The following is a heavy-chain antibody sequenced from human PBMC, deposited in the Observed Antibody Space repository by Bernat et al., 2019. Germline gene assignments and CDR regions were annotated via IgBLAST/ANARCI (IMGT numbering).Heavy chain of an antibody. J-gene: IGHJ6*02. Sequence: QVQLVESGGGVVQPGRSLRLSCAASGFTFSTYAMHWVRQAPGKGLEWVAVISYDGTNKYYADSVRGRFTISRDNSKNTLYLQMNSLRPEDTAMYYCARKWYSYRNYGLDVWGQGTTVTVSS. CDR2: ISYDGTNK. V-gene: IGHV3-30-3*01. D-gene: IGHD5-18*01. CDR3: ARKWYSYRNYGLDV. CDR1: GFTFSTYA.